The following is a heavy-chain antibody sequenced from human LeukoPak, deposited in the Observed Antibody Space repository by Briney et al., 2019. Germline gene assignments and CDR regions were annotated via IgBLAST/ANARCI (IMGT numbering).Heavy chain of an antibody. CDR3: AWHLVYAMRAFDI. CDR2: ISAKNGNT. CDR1: MYTFTSNS. V-gene: IGHV1-18*01. J-gene: IGHJ3*02. Sequence: ASVKVSCMASMYTFTSNSISWVRHTPGHGPERVVCISAKNGNTNYAHKLQGRVTMTTETSNSPAYMALRTPRADDTGVYYCAWHLVYAMRAFDILVQGTMVTLSS. D-gene: IGHD2-8*01.